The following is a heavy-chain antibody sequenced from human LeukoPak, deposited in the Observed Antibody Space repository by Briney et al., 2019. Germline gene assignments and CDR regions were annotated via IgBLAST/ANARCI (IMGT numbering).Heavy chain of an antibody. J-gene: IGHJ4*02. CDR2: ISWNSGSI. V-gene: IGHV3-9*01. CDR3: AKARLSTVTSRGSDYFDY. Sequence: GGSLRLSCAASGFTFSDYYMSWIRQAPGKGLEWVSGISWNSGSIGYADSVKGRFTISRDNAKNSLYLQMNSLRAEDTALYYCAKARLSTVTSRGSDYFDYWGQGTLVTVSS. D-gene: IGHD4-17*01. CDR1: GFTFSDYY.